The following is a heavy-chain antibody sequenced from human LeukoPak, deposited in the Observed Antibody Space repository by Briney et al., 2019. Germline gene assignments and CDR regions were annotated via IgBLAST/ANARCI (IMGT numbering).Heavy chain of an antibody. CDR1: GYSFTCYW. J-gene: IGHJ6*02. CDR3: ARPTGYSSYGMDV. Sequence: GESLKISCKGSGYSFTCYWIGWVRQMPGKGLEWMGIIYPGDSDTRYSPSFQGQVTISADKSISTAYLQWSSLKASDTAMYYCARPTGYSSYGMDVWGQGTTVTVSS. CDR2: IYPGDSDT. V-gene: IGHV5-51*01. D-gene: IGHD6-19*01.